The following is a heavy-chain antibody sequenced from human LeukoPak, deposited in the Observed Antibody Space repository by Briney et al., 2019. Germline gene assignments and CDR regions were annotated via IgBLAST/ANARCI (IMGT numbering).Heavy chain of an antibody. CDR1: GFTFDDYA. CDR3: VKGVRYDFWSGPSVYNWFDP. Sequence: PGGSLRLSCAASGFTFDDYAMHWVRQAPGKGLEWVSGISWNSDSTGYADSVKGRFTISRDNAKNSLYLQMNSLRAEDTALYYCVKGVRYDFWSGPSVYNWFDPWGQGTLVTVSP. D-gene: IGHD3-3*01. CDR2: ISWNSDST. J-gene: IGHJ5*02. V-gene: IGHV3-9*01.